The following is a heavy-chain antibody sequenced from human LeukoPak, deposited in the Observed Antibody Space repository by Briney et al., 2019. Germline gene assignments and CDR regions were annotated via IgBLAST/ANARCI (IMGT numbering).Heavy chain of an antibody. CDR2: ISSSSSTI. Sequence: GGSLRLSGAASGFTFSSYSMNWFRKAPGKGLEWVSYISSSSSTIYYADSVKGRFTISRDNAKNSLYLQTNSLRAEDTAVYYCARAGQEWFGELGFDQWGQGTLVIVSS. CDR3: ARAGQEWFGELGFDQ. V-gene: IGHV3-48*01. J-gene: IGHJ4*02. CDR1: GFTFSSYS. D-gene: IGHD3-10*01.